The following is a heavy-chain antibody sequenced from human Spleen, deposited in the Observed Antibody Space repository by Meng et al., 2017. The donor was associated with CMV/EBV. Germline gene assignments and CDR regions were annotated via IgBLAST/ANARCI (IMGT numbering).Heavy chain of an antibody. CDR2: ISGSGGST. CDR3: ANGRQQLVFDY. D-gene: IGHD6-13*01. Sequence: LSCAASGFTFSYYAMGWVRQSPGKGLEWVSVISGSGGSTYYADSVKGRFTISRDNSKNTLYLQMNSLRAEDTAVYYCANGRQQLVFDYWGQGTLVTVSS. V-gene: IGHV3-23*01. J-gene: IGHJ4*02. CDR1: GFTFSYYA.